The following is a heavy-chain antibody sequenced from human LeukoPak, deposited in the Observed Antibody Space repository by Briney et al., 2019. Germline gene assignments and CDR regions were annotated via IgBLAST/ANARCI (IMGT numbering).Heavy chain of an antibody. CDR3: ARHIYSGYQKNYFDY. Sequence: HGESLKISCKGSGYSFANDWIGWVRQMPGKSLEWLGIIFPGDSDTRYSPSFEGQVSISADKSISTAYLQWSSLKASDTAMYYCARHIYSGYQKNYFDYWGQGTLVTVSS. D-gene: IGHD5-12*01. CDR2: IFPGDSDT. J-gene: IGHJ4*02. V-gene: IGHV5-51*01. CDR1: GYSFANDW.